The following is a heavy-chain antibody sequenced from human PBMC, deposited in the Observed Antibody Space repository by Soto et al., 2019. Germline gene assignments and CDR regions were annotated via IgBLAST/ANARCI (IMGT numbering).Heavy chain of an antibody. CDR2: IYYSGST. CDR1: GGSISSSSYY. D-gene: IGHD2-2*01. J-gene: IGHJ5*02. CDR3: ARLQYQLLSYNWFDP. V-gene: IGHV4-39*01. Sequence: PSETLSLTCTVSGGSISSSSYYWGWIRQPPGKGLEWIGSIYYSGSTYYNPSLKSRVTISVDTSKNQFSLKLSSVTAADTAVYYCARLQYQLLSYNWFDPWGQGTLDTVSS.